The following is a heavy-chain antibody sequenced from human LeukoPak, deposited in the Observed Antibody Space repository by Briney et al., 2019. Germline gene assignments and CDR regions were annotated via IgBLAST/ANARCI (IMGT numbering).Heavy chain of an antibody. CDR2: INHSGST. CDR1: GGSFSGHY. Sequence: SETLSLTCAVYGGSFSGHYWSWIRQSPGKGLEWIGEINHSGSTNYNPSLKSRVTISVDTSKNQFSLKLSSVTAADTAVYYCARDRMVRGFNRFDPWGQGTLVTVSS. D-gene: IGHD3-10*01. CDR3: ARDRMVRGFNRFDP. J-gene: IGHJ5*02. V-gene: IGHV4-34*01.